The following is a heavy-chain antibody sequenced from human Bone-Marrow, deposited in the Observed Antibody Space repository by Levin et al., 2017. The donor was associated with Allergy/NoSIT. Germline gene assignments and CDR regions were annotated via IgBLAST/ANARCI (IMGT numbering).Heavy chain of an antibody. D-gene: IGHD3-3*01. CDR2: ISHSGST. Sequence: SETLSLTCAVSGYSISSGCYWGWIRQPPEKGLEWIASISHSGSTFYSPSLKSRVTISLDTSKNQFSLELSSVTAADTAVYYCARGITIFGVVLAVNDAFDIWGQGTMVTVSS. J-gene: IGHJ3*02. CDR3: ARGITIFGVVLAVNDAFDI. CDR1: GYSISSGCY. V-gene: IGHV4-38-2*01.